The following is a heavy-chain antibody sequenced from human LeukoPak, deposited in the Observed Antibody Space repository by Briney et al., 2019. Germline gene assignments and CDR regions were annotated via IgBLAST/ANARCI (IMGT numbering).Heavy chain of an antibody. Sequence: GATLKLSCKASGGTFSSYAMNWVRRAPGQGLEWMGGIIPIVSTANYAQNIQGRVTITADKYTSTAYMELSSLRSEDTAVYYCTSGGAAGLVFDYWGQGTLVTVSS. J-gene: IGHJ4*02. CDR3: TSGGAAGLVFDY. D-gene: IGHD6-13*01. CDR2: IIPIVSTA. CDR1: GGTFSSYA. V-gene: IGHV1-69*06.